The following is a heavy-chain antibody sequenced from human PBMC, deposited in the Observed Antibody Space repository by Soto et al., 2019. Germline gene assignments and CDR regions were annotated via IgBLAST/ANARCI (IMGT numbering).Heavy chain of an antibody. Sequence: KTSETLSLTCTVSGGSVSGGSYYWSWIRQPPGKGLEWIGYIYYSGSTNYNPSLNSRVTISVDTSKNQFSLKLNSVTAADTAVYYCARANLGYCTSTTCYTNYYYGMDAWGPGTTVTVSS. CDR1: GGSVSGGSYY. J-gene: IGHJ6*02. V-gene: IGHV4-61*01. CDR3: ARANLGYCTSTTCYTNYYYGMDA. D-gene: IGHD2-2*02. CDR2: IYYSGST.